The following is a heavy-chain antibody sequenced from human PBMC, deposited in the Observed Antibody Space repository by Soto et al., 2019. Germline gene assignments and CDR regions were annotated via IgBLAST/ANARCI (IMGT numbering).Heavy chain of an antibody. V-gene: IGHV4-4*02. D-gene: IGHD3-10*01. Sequence: QVQLQESGPGLVKPSGTLSLTCAVSGGSISMNWWSWVRQPPGKGLEWIGEIYHSGSTNYNPSLKSRVTISVDKSKNQFSLKLSSVTAADTAVYYCARVVQGIDYWGQGTPVTVSS. CDR3: ARVVQGIDY. CDR1: GGSISMNW. CDR2: IYHSGST. J-gene: IGHJ4*02.